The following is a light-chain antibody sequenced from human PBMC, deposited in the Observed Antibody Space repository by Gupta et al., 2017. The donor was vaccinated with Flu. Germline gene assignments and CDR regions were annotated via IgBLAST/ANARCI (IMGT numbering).Light chain of an antibody. CDR1: SSDSGGYDY. CDR2: DGS. V-gene: IGLV2-14*03. CDR3: RSYTPNSTP. Sequence: QSITISCTGTSSDSGGYDYVSWHQHHPGNVHLLLIDDGSNRPSGGANRFSGSTSGTTASLTIAGLQAEDDDYYYCRSYTPNSTPFGGGTKVTVL. J-gene: IGLJ2*01.